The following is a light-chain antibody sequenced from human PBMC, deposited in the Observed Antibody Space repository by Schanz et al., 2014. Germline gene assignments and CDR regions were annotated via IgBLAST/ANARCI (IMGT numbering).Light chain of an antibody. J-gene: IGLJ2*01. CDR3: SSYTSPGV. CDR1: SSDVGGYNY. CDR2: DVS. V-gene: IGLV2-11*01. Sequence: QSALTQPRSVSGSPGQSVAISCTGTSSDVGGYNYVSWYQHHPGKAPKLMIYDVSKRPSGVPDRFSGSKSGNTASLTISGLQAEDEADYYCSSYTSPGVFGGGTKLTVL.